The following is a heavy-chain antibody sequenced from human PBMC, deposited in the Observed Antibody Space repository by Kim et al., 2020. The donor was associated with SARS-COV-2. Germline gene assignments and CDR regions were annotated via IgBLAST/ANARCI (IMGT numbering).Heavy chain of an antibody. CDR3: ARGRKPRYGYAYDL. Sequence: SETLSLTCSVSGDSIIDYYWSWIRQPPGKELEFIGYIYSSGSTTYSPSLKSRVTMSVDTSKNHFSLTLNSVTAADTALYFCARGRKPRYGYAYDLWGQGT. CDR1: GDSIIDYY. CDR2: IYSSGST. J-gene: IGHJ3*01. V-gene: IGHV4-4*09. D-gene: IGHD1-26*01.